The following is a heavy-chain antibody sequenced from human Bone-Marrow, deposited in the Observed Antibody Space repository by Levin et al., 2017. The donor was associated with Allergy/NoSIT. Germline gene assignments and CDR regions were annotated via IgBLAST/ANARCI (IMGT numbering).Heavy chain of an antibody. CDR1: GFTFDDYT. J-gene: IGHJ1*01. CDR3: AKEGSYGYSAEYFQH. Sequence: GESLKISCAASGFTFDDYTMHWVRQAPGKGLEWVSLISWDGGSTYYADSVKGRFTISRDNSKNSLYLQMNSLRTEDTALYYCAKEGSYGYSAEYFQHWGQGTLVTVSS. V-gene: IGHV3-43*01. D-gene: IGHD5-18*01. CDR2: ISWDGGST.